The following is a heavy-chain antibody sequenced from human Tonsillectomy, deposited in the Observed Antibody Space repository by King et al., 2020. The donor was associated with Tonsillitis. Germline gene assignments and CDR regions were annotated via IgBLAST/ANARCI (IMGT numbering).Heavy chain of an antibody. CDR2: INTNTGNP. CDR3: ARDFKRDCSSTSCHFFY. D-gene: IGHD2-2*01. Sequence: MQLVQSGAELKKPGASVKVSCKASGYTFTSYAMNWVRQAPGQGLEWMGWINTNTGNPTYVQGFTGRFVFSLDTSVSTAYLQISSLKAEDTAVYYCARDFKRDCSSTSCHFFYWGQGTLVTVSS. V-gene: IGHV7-4-1*02. J-gene: IGHJ4*02. CDR1: GYTFTSYA.